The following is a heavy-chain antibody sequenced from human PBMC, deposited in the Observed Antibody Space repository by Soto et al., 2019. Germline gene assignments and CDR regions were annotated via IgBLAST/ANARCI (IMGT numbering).Heavy chain of an antibody. Sequence: QVQLVQSGAEVNEPGAAVKVSCKAPADSFSSYGISWVRQAPGQGLECMGGIIPIVGTTNYAEKFQGRVTIPADEPTNPAYMELSSLRSEEPALYYCARVFPDGWVEPGVVRGYLDTWGRGTLVTVSS. V-gene: IGHV1-69*01. CDR2: IIPIVGTT. CDR3: ARVFPDGWVEPGVVRGYLDT. J-gene: IGHJ4*02. CDR1: ADSFSSYG. D-gene: IGHD3-3*01.